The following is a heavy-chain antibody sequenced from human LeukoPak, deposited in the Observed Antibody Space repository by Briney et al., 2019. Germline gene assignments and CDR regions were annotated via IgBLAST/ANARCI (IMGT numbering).Heavy chain of an antibody. D-gene: IGHD4-23*01. CDR2: VDPEGGET. CDR3: ARTTVVNGNWFDP. Sequence: ASVKISCKVSGYTFTDYYMHWVQQAPGKGLEWMGLVDPEGGETIYAEKFQGRVTIAADTSTDTAYMELSSLRSEDTAVYYCARTTVVNGNWFDPWGQGTLVTVSS. J-gene: IGHJ5*02. V-gene: IGHV1-69-2*01. CDR1: GYTFTDYY.